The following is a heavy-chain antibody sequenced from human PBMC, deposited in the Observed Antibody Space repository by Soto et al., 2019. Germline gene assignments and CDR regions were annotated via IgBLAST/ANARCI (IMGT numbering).Heavy chain of an antibody. D-gene: IGHD1-1*01. CDR1: GGSIRTSSYY. V-gene: IGHV4-39*01. J-gene: IGHJ4*02. CDR3: ARLEMATTHY. Sequence: KASETLSLTCTVSGGSIRTSSYYWGWIRQPPGKGLEWIGSIYYSGSTYYNPSLKSRVTISVDTSKNQFSLKLSSVTAADTAVYYCARLEMATTHYWGQGTLVTVSS. CDR2: IYYSGST.